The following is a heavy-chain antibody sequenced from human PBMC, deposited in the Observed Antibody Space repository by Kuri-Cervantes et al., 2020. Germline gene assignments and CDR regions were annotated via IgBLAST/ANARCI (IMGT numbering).Heavy chain of an antibody. CDR2: IWYDGSNK. V-gene: IGHV3-33*01. CDR1: GFTFSSYG. J-gene: IGHJ6*03. Sequence: GGSLRLSCAASGFTFSSYGMHWVRQAPGKGLEWVAVIWYDGSNKYYADSVKGRFTISRDNSKNTLYLQMNSLRAEDTAVYYCVTERRNYYLDVWGKGTTVTVSS. CDR3: VTERRNYYLDV.